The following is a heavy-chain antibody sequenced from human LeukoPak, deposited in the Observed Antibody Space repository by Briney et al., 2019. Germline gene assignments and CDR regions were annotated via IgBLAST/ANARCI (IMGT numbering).Heavy chain of an antibody. Sequence: SETLSLTCTVSGVSISSNYWSWIRQPPGEGLECIGYIFSSADIRYNPSLQSRVTISVDTSKDQFSLKLSSVTAADTAIYYCASLNYHGSGSPFDYWGQGMLVTVSS. J-gene: IGHJ4*02. CDR1: GVSISSNY. CDR3: ASLNYHGSGSPFDY. D-gene: IGHD3-10*01. V-gene: IGHV4-59*01. CDR2: IFSSADI.